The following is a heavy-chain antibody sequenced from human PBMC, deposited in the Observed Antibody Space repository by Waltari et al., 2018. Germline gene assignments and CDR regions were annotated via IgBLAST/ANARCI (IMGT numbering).Heavy chain of an antibody. CDR1: GGSISSYY. Sequence: QVQLQESGPGLVKPSETLSLTCTVSGGSISSYYWSWIRQPPGKGLEWIGYIYYSGSTNYNPSLKSRCTISVDTSKNQFSLKLSSVTAADTAVYYCARDTPNCSGGSCYGPWGQGTLVTVSS. CDR2: IYYSGST. V-gene: IGHV4-59*01. J-gene: IGHJ5*02. D-gene: IGHD2-15*01. CDR3: ARDTPNCSGGSCYGP.